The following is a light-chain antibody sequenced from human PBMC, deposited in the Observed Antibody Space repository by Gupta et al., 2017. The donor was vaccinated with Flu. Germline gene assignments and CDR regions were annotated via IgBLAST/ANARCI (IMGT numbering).Light chain of an antibody. Sequence: QSVLTQPPSASGTPGQWFTISCSGSSSNIGSTTVNWYQQLPGTAPKLLMSSNSQRPSGVPDRFSGSKSGTSASLAISGLQSEDEADYYCAAWDDSLNAWVFGGGTKLTVL. CDR3: AAWDDSLNAWV. CDR1: SSNIGSTT. J-gene: IGLJ3*02. V-gene: IGLV1-44*01. CDR2: SNS.